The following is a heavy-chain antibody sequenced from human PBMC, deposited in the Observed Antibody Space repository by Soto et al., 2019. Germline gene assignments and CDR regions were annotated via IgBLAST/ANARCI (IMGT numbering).Heavy chain of an antibody. Sequence: SETLSLTCTVSGGSISSSSYYWGWIRQPPGKGLEWIGSIYYSGSTYYNPSLKSRVTISVDTSKNQFSLKLSSVTAADTAVYYCARIPWEVFNVDVWGQGTTVTVSS. J-gene: IGHJ6*02. CDR3: ARIPWEVFNVDV. CDR2: IYYSGST. CDR1: GGSISSSSYY. D-gene: IGHD1-26*01. V-gene: IGHV4-39*01.